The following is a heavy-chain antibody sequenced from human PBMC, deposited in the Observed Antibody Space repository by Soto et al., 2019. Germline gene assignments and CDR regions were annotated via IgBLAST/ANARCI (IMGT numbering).Heavy chain of an antibody. Sequence: QLLQSGGGLVQPGGSLTLSCAASGFTFGTTDMSWVRQAPGEGLEWVSTIDGSGGITYYADSVKGRFTISRDNSRTTVYLQMNSLRGDDTALYYWVKNSGWFNTWGQGALVTVS. V-gene: IGHV3-23*01. CDR1: GFTFGTTD. CDR2: IDGSGGIT. D-gene: IGHD3-10*01. CDR3: VKNSGWFNT. J-gene: IGHJ5*02.